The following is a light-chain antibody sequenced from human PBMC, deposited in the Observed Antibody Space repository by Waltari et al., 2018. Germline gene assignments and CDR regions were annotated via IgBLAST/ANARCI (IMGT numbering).Light chain of an antibody. CDR1: TTDTGTYNL. Sequence: QSALTQPASVSGSPGQSITISCTGTTTDTGTYNLVPWYQQYPGKAPKRIIYEDNRRPSGISNRFSGSRSGNTASLTISGLQADDEANYCCCSYAGSYVVFGGGTILTVL. V-gene: IGLV2-23*01. J-gene: IGLJ2*01. CDR2: EDN. CDR3: CSYAGSYVV.